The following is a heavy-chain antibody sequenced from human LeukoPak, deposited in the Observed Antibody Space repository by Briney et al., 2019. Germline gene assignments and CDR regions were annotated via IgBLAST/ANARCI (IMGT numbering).Heavy chain of an antibody. CDR2: IIPLLGTP. D-gene: IGHD4/OR15-4a*01. CDR1: GYIFMNYG. J-gene: IGHJ6*02. Sequence: SVKVSCKASGYIFMNYGISWVRQAPGQGLEWMGGIIPLLGTPNYAQKFQGRVTITADDPTSTAYMELTSLRSEDTAVYYCAEDSSMVTTRAPYYYYYLDVWGQRTTVTVSS. V-gene: IGHV1-69*13. CDR3: AEDSSMVTTRAPYYYYYLDV.